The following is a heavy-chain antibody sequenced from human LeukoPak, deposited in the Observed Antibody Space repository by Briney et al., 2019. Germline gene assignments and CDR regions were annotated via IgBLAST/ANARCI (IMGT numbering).Heavy chain of an antibody. J-gene: IGHJ6*03. Sequence: PGGSLRLSCAASGFTLSSYNMNWVRQAPGKGLEWVSSISSSSSYIYCADSVKGRFTISRDNAKNSLSLQMNSLRAEDTAVYYCARDLMGYNYFYMDVWGKGTTVTVSS. CDR1: GFTLSSYN. V-gene: IGHV3-21*01. D-gene: IGHD3-16*02. CDR2: ISSSSSYI. CDR3: ARDLMGYNYFYMDV.